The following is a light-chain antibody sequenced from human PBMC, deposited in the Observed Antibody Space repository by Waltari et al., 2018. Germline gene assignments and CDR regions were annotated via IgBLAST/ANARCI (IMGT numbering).Light chain of an antibody. CDR1: QAISSC. Sequence: EIQMTQSQSSVSEPVGDRVTITGRASQAISSCLAWYQQKPGNSPNLLLYHASNLQSGVPSRFSGSGSGTDFTLTISSLRPEDSATYYCQQGSAFPPTFGQGTKVEVK. CDR3: QQGSAFPPT. J-gene: IGKJ1*01. CDR2: HAS. V-gene: IGKV1-12*01.